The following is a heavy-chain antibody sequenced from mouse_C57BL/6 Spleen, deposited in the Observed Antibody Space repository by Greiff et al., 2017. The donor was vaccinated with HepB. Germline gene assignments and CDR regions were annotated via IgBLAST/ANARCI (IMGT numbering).Heavy chain of an antibody. CDR1: GFTFSSYT. CDR3: ARRGTTVVGGFDY. V-gene: IGHV5-9*01. CDR2: ISGGGGNT. D-gene: IGHD1-1*01. Sequence: EVQVVESGGGLVKPGGSLKLSCAASGFTFSSYTMSWVRQTPEKRLEWVATISGGGGNTYYPDSVKGRFTISRDNAKNTLYLQMSSLRSEDTALYYCARRGTTVVGGFDYWGQGTTLTVSS. J-gene: IGHJ2*01.